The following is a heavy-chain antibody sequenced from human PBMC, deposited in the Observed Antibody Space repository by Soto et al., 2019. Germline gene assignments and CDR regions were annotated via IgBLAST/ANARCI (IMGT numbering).Heavy chain of an antibody. V-gene: IGHV3-30*18. CDR1: GFTFSSYG. Sequence: GGSLRLSCAASGFTFSSYGMHWVRQAPGKGLEWVAVISNYGSDKYSADSVKDRFTISRDNSKNTLYLQMNSLRAEDTAVYYCAKDSGRGSADYYFDYWGQGTLVTVSS. J-gene: IGHJ4*02. CDR3: AKDSGRGSADYYFDY. CDR2: ISNYGSDK. D-gene: IGHD3-10*01.